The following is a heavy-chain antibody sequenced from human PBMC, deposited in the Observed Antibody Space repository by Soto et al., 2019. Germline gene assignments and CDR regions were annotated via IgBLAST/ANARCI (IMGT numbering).Heavy chain of an antibody. D-gene: IGHD3-16*01. CDR3: ARHDLVKSYYGMDV. J-gene: IGHJ6*02. CDR2: IDPSDSYT. V-gene: IGHV5-10-1*01. Sequence: HGESLKISCKGSGYSFTSYWISWVRQMPGKGLEWMGRIDPSDSYTNYSPSFQGHVTISADKSISTSYLQWSSLKASHTAMYYCARHDLVKSYYGMDVWGQGTTVTVSS. CDR1: GYSFTSYW.